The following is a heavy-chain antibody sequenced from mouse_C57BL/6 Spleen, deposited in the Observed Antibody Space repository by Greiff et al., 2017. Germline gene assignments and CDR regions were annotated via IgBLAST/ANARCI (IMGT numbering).Heavy chain of an antibody. Sequence: VQGVEPGPELVKPGASVKISCKASGYTFTDYYINWVKQRPGQGLEWIGWIFPGSGSTYYNEKFKGKATLPVDKSSSTAYMLLSSLTSDDSAVYFCARKAFSGIYDGYYYFDDWGQGTTLTVSS. CDR3: ARKAFSGIYDGYYYFDD. CDR2: IFPGSGST. J-gene: IGHJ2*01. CDR1: GYTFTDYY. D-gene: IGHD2-3*01. V-gene: IGHV1-75*01.